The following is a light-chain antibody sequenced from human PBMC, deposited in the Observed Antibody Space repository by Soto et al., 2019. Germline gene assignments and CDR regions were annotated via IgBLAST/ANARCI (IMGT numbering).Light chain of an antibody. CDR1: QTISTY. J-gene: IGKJ2*01. V-gene: IGKV1-39*01. CDR2: GAS. Sequence: DIQMTQSPSSLSASVGDRVTITCRASQTISTYLNWYQQKPGKGPKLLIYGASSLQSGVPSRFSGRGSGTDFTLTISSLQPEDFATYFCQQSYSSPLYTFGQGTKLEI. CDR3: QQSYSSPLYT.